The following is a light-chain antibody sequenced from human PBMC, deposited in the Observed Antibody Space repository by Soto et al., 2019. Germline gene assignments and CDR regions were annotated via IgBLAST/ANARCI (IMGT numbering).Light chain of an antibody. V-gene: IGLV2-8*01. CDR2: EVS. Sequence: QSALTQPPSASGSPGQSVTISCTGTSSDVGGYNYVSWYQQHPGKAPKLMIYEVSKRPSGVPDRFSGSKSVNTASLTVSGLQAEDEADYYCSSYAGSNNLVFGTGTKLTVL. J-gene: IGLJ1*01. CDR1: SSDVGGYNY. CDR3: SSYAGSNNLV.